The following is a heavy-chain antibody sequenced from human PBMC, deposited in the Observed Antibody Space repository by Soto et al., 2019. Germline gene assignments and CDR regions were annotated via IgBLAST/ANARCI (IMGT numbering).Heavy chain of an antibody. D-gene: IGHD6-19*01. V-gene: IGHV3-7*01. CDR1: GFTFSSYF. CDR3: ARASSGKWD. CDR2: IKQDGSEK. Sequence: GGSLRLSCAASGFTFSSYFLSWVRQAPGKGLEWVADIKQDGSEKNYVDSVKGRFTISRDNAKNSLYLQMTSLRAEDTAVYYCARASSGKWDWGQGTLVTVSS. J-gene: IGHJ4*02.